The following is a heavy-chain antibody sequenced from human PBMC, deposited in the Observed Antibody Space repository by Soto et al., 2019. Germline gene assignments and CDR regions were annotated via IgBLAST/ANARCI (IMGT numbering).Heavy chain of an antibody. D-gene: IGHD1-20*01. Sequence: QVQLVHSGAEVKGPGASVKVSCKASRYTFTAYFIHWVRQAPGQGLEWMGWMNSNNGDTFYAQKFQGRLTMTRDTSINTAYMELSRLRSDDTAVYYCARESYNWNYDYWGQGSLVTVSS. V-gene: IGHV1-2*02. CDR3: ARESYNWNYDY. CDR1: RYTFTAYF. J-gene: IGHJ4*02. CDR2: MNSNNGDT.